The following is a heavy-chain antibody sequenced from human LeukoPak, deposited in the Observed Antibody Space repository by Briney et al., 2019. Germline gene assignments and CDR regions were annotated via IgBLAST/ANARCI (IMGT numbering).Heavy chain of an antibody. CDR3: ARDSSGEDAFDI. V-gene: IGHV4-59*01. CDR1: GGSFSGYY. CDR2: IYYSGST. D-gene: IGHD3-22*01. Sequence: SETLSLTCAVYGGSFSGYYWSWIRQPPGKGLEWIGYIYYSGSTNYNPSLKSRVTISVDTSKNQFSLKLSSVTAADTAVYYCARDSSGEDAFDIWGQGTMVTVSS. J-gene: IGHJ3*02.